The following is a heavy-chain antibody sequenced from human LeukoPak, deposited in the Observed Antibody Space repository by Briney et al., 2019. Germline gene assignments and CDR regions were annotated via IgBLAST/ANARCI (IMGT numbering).Heavy chain of an antibody. CDR3: ARTPQKYCSSTTCYPDY. D-gene: IGHD2-2*01. V-gene: IGHV3-23*01. Sequence: PGGSLRLSCAASGFTFSSHAMSWVRLAPGKGLEWVSTISGSGDTTYYADSVRGRFTISRDNSNNTLYLQMNSLRAENTALYYCARTPQKYCSSTTCYPDYWGQGTLVTVSS. J-gene: IGHJ4*02. CDR2: ISGSGDTT. CDR1: GFTFSSHA.